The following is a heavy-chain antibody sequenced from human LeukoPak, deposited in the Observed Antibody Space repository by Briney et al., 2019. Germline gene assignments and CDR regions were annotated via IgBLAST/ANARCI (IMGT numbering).Heavy chain of an antibody. D-gene: IGHD2/OR15-2a*01. CDR2: INHRGST. CDR1: GGSFSVYY. J-gene: IGHJ4*02. V-gene: IGHV4-34*01. Sequence: PSETLSLTCAVYGGSFSVYYWIWIRQPPGKGLEWIGEINHRGSTNYNPSLKSRVTISVDPSKNQFSLKLSSVTAADTAVYYCARGLSFDYWGQGTLVTVSS. CDR3: ARGLSFDY.